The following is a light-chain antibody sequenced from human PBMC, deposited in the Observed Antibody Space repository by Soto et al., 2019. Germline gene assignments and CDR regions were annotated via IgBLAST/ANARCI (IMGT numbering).Light chain of an antibody. Sequence: DNQMTQSPSSLSASVGDRVTITCRASQSISSYLNWYQQKPGKAPKLLIYAASSLQSGVPSRFSGSGSGTDFTLTISSLQPEDFATYYCQQRGTFGGGTKVEIK. J-gene: IGKJ4*01. V-gene: IGKV1-39*01. CDR1: QSISSY. CDR2: AAS. CDR3: QQRGT.